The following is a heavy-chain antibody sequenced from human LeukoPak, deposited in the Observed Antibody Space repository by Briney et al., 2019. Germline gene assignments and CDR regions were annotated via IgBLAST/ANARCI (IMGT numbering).Heavy chain of an antibody. CDR2: INGDGSTT. D-gene: IGHD2-15*01. J-gene: IGHJ5*02. CDR1: GFSFSTYW. Sequence: GGSLRLSCAASGFSFSTYWMHWVRQAPGEGLVWVSRINGDGSTTNYADSVKGQFTISRVNAKNTLYLQMNSLRAEDTAVYYCTRRVDATRWYDPWGQGTLVTVSS. V-gene: IGHV3-74*01. CDR3: TRRVDATRWYDP.